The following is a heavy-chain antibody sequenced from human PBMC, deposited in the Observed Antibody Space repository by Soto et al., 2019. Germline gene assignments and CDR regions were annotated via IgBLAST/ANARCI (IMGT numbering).Heavy chain of an antibody. J-gene: IGHJ4*02. CDR3: ARGDLLSWAY. V-gene: IGHV1-2*04. Sequence: QVQLVQSGAEVKKPGASVKVSCKASGYTFTGYYMHWVRQAPGQGLEWMGWINTNSGGTTYAQQFQGWITMMRDTSLRTAYMELSRLRSDDAAVYYCARGDLLSWAYWGQGTLVTVSS. CDR2: INTNSGGT. D-gene: IGHD1-26*01. CDR1: GYTFTGYY.